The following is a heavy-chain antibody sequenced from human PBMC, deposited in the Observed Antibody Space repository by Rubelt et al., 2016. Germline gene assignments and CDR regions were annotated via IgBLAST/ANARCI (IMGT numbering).Heavy chain of an antibody. CDR2: TYYRAKWYN. CDR1: GDSVSTNSVA. D-gene: IGHD2-15*01. V-gene: IGHV6-1*01. J-gene: IGHJ4*02. CDR3: ARDHGGLDY. Sequence: QVQPQQSGPGLVKPSQTLSLTCAISGDSVSTNSVAWNWIRQSPSRGLEWLGRTYYRAKWYNEYAVSVKSRITINPDTSKDQCSRQLNAVTPEDTAVKYCARDHGGLDYWGQGTLVTVSS.